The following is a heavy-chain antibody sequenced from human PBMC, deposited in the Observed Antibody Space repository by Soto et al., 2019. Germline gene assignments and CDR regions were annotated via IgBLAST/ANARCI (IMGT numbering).Heavy chain of an antibody. Sequence: GGSLRLSCAASGFIFENFGMSWVRQAPGKGLEWISSISGSGFKKYYADSVKGRFTISRDNSKSTVYLELNNLSAEDTAVYHCAKNQGVELVPLATVDWFDPWGQGSVGTVSS. CDR2: ISGSGFKK. CDR1: GFIFENFG. J-gene: IGHJ5*02. CDR3: AKNQGVELVPLATVDWFDP. D-gene: IGHD1-26*01. V-gene: IGHV3-23*01.